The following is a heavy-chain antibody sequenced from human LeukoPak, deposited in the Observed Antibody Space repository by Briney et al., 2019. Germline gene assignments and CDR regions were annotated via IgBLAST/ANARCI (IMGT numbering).Heavy chain of an antibody. CDR2: INPNSGGT. D-gene: IGHD3-10*01. CDR1: GYTFTCWY. J-gene: IGHJ4*02. Sequence: ASVKVSCKASGYTFTCWYIHWVRQAPGQGLEWMGWINPNSGGTNYAQKFQGRVTMTRDTSISTAYMELSRLRSDDTAVYYCARDRDYGSGSYYIDYWGQGTLVTVSS. V-gene: IGHV1-2*02. CDR3: ARDRDYGSGSYYIDY.